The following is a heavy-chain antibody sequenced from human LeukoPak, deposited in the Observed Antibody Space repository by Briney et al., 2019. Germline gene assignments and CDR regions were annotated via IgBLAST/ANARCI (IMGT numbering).Heavy chain of an antibody. Sequence: GGSLRLSCAASGFTVSSDNMSWVRQTPGKGLEWVSVVYSGDDGTNYADSVRGRFTISRDDSKNTVYLQMNSLSVEDTGVYYCAKRSRGYYDYWGHGTLVTVSS. CDR3: AKRSRGYYDY. CDR2: VYSGDDGT. CDR1: GFTVSSDN. V-gene: IGHV3-66*02. J-gene: IGHJ4*01. D-gene: IGHD2-2*01.